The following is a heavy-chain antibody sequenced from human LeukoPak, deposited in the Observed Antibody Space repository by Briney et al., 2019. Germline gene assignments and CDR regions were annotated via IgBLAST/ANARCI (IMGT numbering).Heavy chain of an antibody. V-gene: IGHV3-21*03. J-gene: IGHJ6*02. D-gene: IGHD2-2*02. Sequence: SGGSLRLSCAASGFTFSSYSMNWVRQAPGRGLEWVSSISSSSSYIYYADSVKGRFTISRDDAKNSLYLQMNSLRAEDTAVYYCARDSTRGAILYCYGMDVWGQGTTVTVSS. CDR2: ISSSSSYI. CDR1: GFTFSSYS. CDR3: ARDSTRGAILYCYGMDV.